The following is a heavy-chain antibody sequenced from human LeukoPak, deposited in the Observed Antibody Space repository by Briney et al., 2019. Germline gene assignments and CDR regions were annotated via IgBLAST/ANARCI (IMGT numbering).Heavy chain of an antibody. CDR1: GGSLSGYY. J-gene: IGHJ4*02. V-gene: IGHV4-34*01. CDR2: INHGGST. Sequence: SETLSLTCAVYGGSLSGYYWRWSRQPPGKGLERIGEINHGGSTNYNPSLKSRVTISVDTSKNQFSLKLSSVTAADTAVYYCAGGGSYSTGYWGQGTLVTVSS. D-gene: IGHD1-26*01. CDR3: AGGGSYSTGY.